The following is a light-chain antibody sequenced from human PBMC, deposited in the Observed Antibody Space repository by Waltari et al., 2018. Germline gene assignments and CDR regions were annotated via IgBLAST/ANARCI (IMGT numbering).Light chain of an antibody. CDR1: QSIRNN. V-gene: IGKV3-15*01. Sequence: EIVMTQSPATLSVSPGERATLSCRSSQSIRNNLAWYQQKPGQAPRLLIFGASTMASGVPARFSGSGSGTEFTLTISSLQSEDFAVYHCQQYNDWPTFGQGTKVEIK. CDR2: GAS. J-gene: IGKJ1*01. CDR3: QQYNDWPT.